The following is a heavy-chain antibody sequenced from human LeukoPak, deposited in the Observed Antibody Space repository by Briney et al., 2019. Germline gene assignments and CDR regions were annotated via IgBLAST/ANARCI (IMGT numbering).Heavy chain of an antibody. CDR1: RVTFSSYA. Sequence: GRSLRLSCAASRVTFSSYAMQCGRHAPRKGQEWVAVISYYGSNKYYADSVKGRFTTYRDNPKHTLYLQMNSLRAEDAAVYYCAREGCGGSWYVRYWGQGTLVIVSS. CDR3: AREGCGGSWYVRY. CDR2: ISYYGSNK. J-gene: IGHJ4*02. V-gene: IGHV3-30-3*01. D-gene: IGHD6-13*01.